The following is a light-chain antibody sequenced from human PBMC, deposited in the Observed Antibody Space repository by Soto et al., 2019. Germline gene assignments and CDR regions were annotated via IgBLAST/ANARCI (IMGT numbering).Light chain of an antibody. Sequence: DIQLTQSPSFLSASVGDRVTITCRASQGINNYLGWYQQKPGKAPKLLIYAASTLQSGVPSSFIGSGSGTEFTLTISSLQPEDFATYYCQQLNSYPITFGPGTKVDI. CDR2: AAS. CDR3: QQLNSYPIT. J-gene: IGKJ3*01. CDR1: QGINNY. V-gene: IGKV1-9*01.